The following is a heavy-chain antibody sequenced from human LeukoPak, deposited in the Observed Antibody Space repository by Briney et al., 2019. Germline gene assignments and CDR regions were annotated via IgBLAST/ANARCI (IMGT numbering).Heavy chain of an antibody. CDR1: GFTFSSYE. D-gene: IGHD6-19*01. J-gene: IGHJ4*02. V-gene: IGHV3-48*03. Sequence: GGSLRLSCAASGFTFSSYEMNWVRQAPGKGLEWVSYISSSGSTIYYADSVKGRFTISRDNAKNSLYLQMNSLRAEDTAVYYCARMELAVAGSFDYWGQGTLVTVSS. CDR2: ISSSGSTI. CDR3: ARMELAVAGSFDY.